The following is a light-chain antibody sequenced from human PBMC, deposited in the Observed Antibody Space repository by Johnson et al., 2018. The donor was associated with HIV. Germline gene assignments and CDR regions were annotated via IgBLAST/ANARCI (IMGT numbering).Light chain of an antibody. Sequence: QPVLTQPPSVSAAPGQMVSISCSGSSSNIGKNYVSWYQQFPGTAPKLLIHENNKRPSGIPDRFSGSKSGTSATLGITGLQTGDEAYYYCGTWDSSLNVFGTGTKVTVL. V-gene: IGLV1-51*02. CDR1: SSNIGKNY. CDR3: GTWDSSLNV. CDR2: ENN. J-gene: IGLJ1*01.